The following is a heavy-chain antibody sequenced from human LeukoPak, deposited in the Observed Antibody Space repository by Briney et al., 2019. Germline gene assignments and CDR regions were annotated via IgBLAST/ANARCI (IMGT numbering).Heavy chain of an antibody. Sequence: VASVKVSCKASGYTFTTYATHWVRQAPGQRLEWMGWINGDNGNTKYSQKFQGRVTITRDTSAYTAYMELRSLSSADTAVYFCVRAPYDILTGYSLNWFDPWGQGTLVTVSS. CDR2: INGDNGNT. D-gene: IGHD3-9*01. CDR1: GYTFTTYA. CDR3: VRAPYDILTGYSLNWFDP. J-gene: IGHJ5*02. V-gene: IGHV1-3*01.